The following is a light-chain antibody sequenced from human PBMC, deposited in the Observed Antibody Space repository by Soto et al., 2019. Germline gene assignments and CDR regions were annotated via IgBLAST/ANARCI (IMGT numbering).Light chain of an antibody. CDR1: QSVSSN. V-gene: IGKV3-15*01. J-gene: IGKJ2*01. Sequence: EIVMTQSPATLSVSPGERATLSCRASQSVSSNLAWYQQRPGQAPRLLIYGTSTRATGVPARFSGSGSGTEFTLTISSLQSEDFAVYYCHQYNQWPPGYTFGQGTKLEIK. CDR2: GTS. CDR3: HQYNQWPPGYT.